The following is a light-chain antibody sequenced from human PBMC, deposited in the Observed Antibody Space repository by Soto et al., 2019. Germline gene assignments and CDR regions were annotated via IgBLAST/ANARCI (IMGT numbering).Light chain of an antibody. J-gene: IGKJ2*02. Sequence: IVLTQSPGTLSLSPGERATLYCRASQSISRSLAWYQQKPGQAPRLLISDASTRATGIPARFSGSGSGTEFTLTISSLQPDDFATYYCQQYNSYPWTFGLGTKVDIK. CDR3: QQYNSYPWT. CDR2: DAS. CDR1: QSISRS. V-gene: IGKV3-15*01.